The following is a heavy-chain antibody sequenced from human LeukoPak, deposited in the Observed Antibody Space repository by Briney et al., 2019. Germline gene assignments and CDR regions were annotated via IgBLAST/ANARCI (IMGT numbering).Heavy chain of an antibody. Sequence: GGSLRLSCAASGNYWMHWVRQVPGKGLVWVSHINSDGSWTSYADSEKGRFTISKDNAKNTVYLQMNSLRAEDTAVYYCVSFYETYWGRGTLVTVSS. CDR2: INSDGSWT. CDR3: VSFYETY. D-gene: IGHD2/OR15-2a*01. CDR1: GNYW. J-gene: IGHJ4*02. V-gene: IGHV3-74*01.